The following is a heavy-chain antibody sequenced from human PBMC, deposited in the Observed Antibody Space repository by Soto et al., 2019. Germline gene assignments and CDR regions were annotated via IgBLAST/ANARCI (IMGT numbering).Heavy chain of an antibody. CDR1: GGSISSTYW. Sequence: QVQLQESGPGLVKPSGTLSLTCAVSGGSISSTYWWSWVRQPPGKGLAWIGELSHSGSTNYNPSLESRVTILVDKSNSQFSLKLSSVTAADTAVYYCARVVSRDYDSSGDFDYWGQGTLVTVSS. CDR2: LSHSGST. V-gene: IGHV4-4*02. CDR3: ARVVSRDYDSSGDFDY. J-gene: IGHJ4*02. D-gene: IGHD3-22*01.